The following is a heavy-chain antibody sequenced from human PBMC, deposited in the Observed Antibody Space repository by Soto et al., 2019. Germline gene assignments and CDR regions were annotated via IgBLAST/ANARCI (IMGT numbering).Heavy chain of an antibody. V-gene: IGHV3-23*01. D-gene: IGHD7-27*01. J-gene: IGHJ4*02. CDR3: AKGWGDY. CDR2: ISSSGGST. Sequence: EVQLLESGGGLVQPGGSLRLSCAASGFTFSSYTMSWVRQGPGKGLEWVSGISSSGGSTVYADSVKGRFTISRDNFKNTLYLQMNGLSAEDTAVYYCAKGWGDYWGQGTPVTVSS. CDR1: GFTFSSYT.